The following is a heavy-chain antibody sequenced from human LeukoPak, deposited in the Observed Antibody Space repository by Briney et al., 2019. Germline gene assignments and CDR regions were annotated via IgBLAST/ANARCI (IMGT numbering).Heavy chain of an antibody. D-gene: IGHD3-10*01. CDR2: IYYSGST. V-gene: IGHV4-59*01. J-gene: IGHJ4*02. CDR1: GGSISSYY. CDR3: ARASLGSGSPLFDY. Sequence: SETLSLTCTVSGGSISSYYWGWIRQPPGKGLEWIGYIYYSGSTNYNPSLKSRVTISVDTSKNQFSLKLSSVTAADTAVYYCARASLGSGSPLFDYWGQGTLVTVSS.